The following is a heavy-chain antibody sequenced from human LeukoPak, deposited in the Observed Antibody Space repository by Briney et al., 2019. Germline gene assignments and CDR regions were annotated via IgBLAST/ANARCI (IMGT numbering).Heavy chain of an antibody. D-gene: IGHD5-12*01. V-gene: IGHV1-2*02. CDR2: INPNSGGT. CDR1: GYTFTGYY. Sequence: ASVKVSCKASGYTFTGYYMHWVRQAPGQGLEWMGWINPNSGGTNYAQKFQGRVTMTRDTSISTAYMELSRLRSDDTAVYYCARAHSGYSGYDLGYYMDVWGKGNTVTVSS. CDR3: ARAHSGYSGYDLGYYMDV. J-gene: IGHJ6*03.